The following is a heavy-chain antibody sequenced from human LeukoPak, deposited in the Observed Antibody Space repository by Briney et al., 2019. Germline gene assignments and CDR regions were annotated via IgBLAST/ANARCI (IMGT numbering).Heavy chain of an antibody. CDR2: LNEDGSKT. V-gene: IGHV3-7*01. Sequence: GSLRLSRETSGFFFSNYWMTWVRQAPGKGLDWVATLNEDGSKTYYADSVRGRFTISRDNTKNSVYLQMNSLRAEDTALYYCTITHDFWGLGTMVTVSS. CDR1: GFFFSNYW. J-gene: IGHJ4*02. CDR3: TITHDF.